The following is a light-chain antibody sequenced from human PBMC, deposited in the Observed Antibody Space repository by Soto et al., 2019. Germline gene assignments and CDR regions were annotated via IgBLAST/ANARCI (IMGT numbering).Light chain of an antibody. Sequence: QSALTQPASVSGSPGQSITISCTGTSSDIGDSNYVSWYQQHPGKAPKLMIYDVTSRPSGVSNRFSGSKSGNTASLTISGLQAEDEADYYCSSYATTSALYVFGTGTKVNVL. CDR2: DVT. CDR1: SSDIGDSNY. CDR3: SSYATTSALYV. J-gene: IGLJ1*01. V-gene: IGLV2-14*03.